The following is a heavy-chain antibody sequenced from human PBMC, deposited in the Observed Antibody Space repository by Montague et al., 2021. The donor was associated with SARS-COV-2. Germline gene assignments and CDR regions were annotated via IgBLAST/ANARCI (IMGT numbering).Heavy chain of an antibody. CDR3: ARLGDGVVPSPILGVGPYYAYYYMDV. Sequence: SETLSLTCAVHGGSFSTYSRNWIRQPPGKGLEWIGEINHGGSTNYNPSLKSRVTISADTSKNQFSLKLTSVAAADTAVYYCARLGDGVVPSPILGVGPYYAYYYMDVWGKGTTVTVSS. D-gene: IGHD3-10*01. CDR2: INHGGST. J-gene: IGHJ6*03. CDR1: GGSFSTYS. V-gene: IGHV4-34*01.